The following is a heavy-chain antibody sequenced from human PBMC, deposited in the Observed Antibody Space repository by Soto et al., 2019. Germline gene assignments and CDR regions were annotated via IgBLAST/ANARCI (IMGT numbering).Heavy chain of an antibody. CDR1: GLTFSSYA. V-gene: IGHV3-23*01. D-gene: IGHD6-13*01. CDR3: AKADSSSWYVVVDY. Sequence: GGSLRLSCAASGLTFSSYAMSWVRQAPGKGLEWVSAISGSGGSTYYADSVKGRFTISRDNSKNTLYLQMNSLRAEDTAVYYCAKADSSSWYVVVDYWGQGTLVTVSS. J-gene: IGHJ4*02. CDR2: ISGSGGST.